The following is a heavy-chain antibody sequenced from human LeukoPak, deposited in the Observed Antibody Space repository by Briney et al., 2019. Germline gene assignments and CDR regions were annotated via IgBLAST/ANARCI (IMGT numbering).Heavy chain of an antibody. CDR1: GLTLSNYW. V-gene: IGHV3-7*03. CDR3: AAKSSGNPYF. D-gene: IGHD1-26*01. J-gene: IGHJ4*02. CDR2: IKQDGSEK. Sequence: GGSLRLSCTASGLTLSNYWMIWVRQAPGKGLQWVAKIKQDGSEKYYVDSVKGRFTISRDNAENSLYLQMNSLRVEDTAVYYCAAKSSGNPYFWGQGTLVTVSS.